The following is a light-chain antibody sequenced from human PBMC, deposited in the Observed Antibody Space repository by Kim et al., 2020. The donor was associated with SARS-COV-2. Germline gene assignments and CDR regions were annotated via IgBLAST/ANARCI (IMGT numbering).Light chain of an antibody. Sequence: ETVMTQYQVILSVSPGERATLSCRASQSVGSGLSWYQQKRGQAPRLLFFRASTRATGVPARFSGSGSGTDFTLTNSSLQSEDFAIYFCQQYHHWPPTFGQGTTVDIK. V-gene: IGKV3-15*01. CDR3: QQYHHWPPT. J-gene: IGKJ1*01. CDR1: QSVGSG. CDR2: RAS.